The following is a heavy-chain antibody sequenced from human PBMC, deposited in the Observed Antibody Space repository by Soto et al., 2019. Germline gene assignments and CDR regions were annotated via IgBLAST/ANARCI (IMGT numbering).Heavy chain of an antibody. CDR1: GFIFNTYG. V-gene: IGHV3-33*01. J-gene: IGHJ6*02. CDR3: VREAWFYNGMDV. D-gene: IGHD3-22*01. Sequence: QVHLVESGGGVVQPGRSLRLSCATSGFIFNTYGMHWVRQAPGKGLEWVAVIWPDGSNRYYADSVSGQFTISRDNSKNTLFLQMNSLSAEDTAVYYCVREAWFYNGMDVWGQGTTVTVSS. CDR2: IWPDGSNR.